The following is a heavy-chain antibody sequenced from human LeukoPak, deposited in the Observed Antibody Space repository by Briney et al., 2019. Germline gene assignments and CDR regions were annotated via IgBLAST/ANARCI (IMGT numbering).Heavy chain of an antibody. CDR1: GYSISSGYY. CDR2: IYHSGST. D-gene: IGHD6-19*01. V-gene: IGHV4-38-2*02. CDR3: VKSGGYGLIDY. J-gene: IGHJ4*02. Sequence: SETLSLTCTVSGYSISSGYYWGWIRQPPGKGLEWIGSIYHSGSTYYNPSLKSRVTISVDTSKNQFSLRLSSVTAADTAMYYCVKSGGYGLIDYWGQGTLVTVSS.